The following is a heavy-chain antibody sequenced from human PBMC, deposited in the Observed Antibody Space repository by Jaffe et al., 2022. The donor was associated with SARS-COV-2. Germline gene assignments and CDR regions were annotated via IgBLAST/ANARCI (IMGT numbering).Heavy chain of an antibody. CDR2: IYAGGTT. Sequence: EVRLVETGGGLIQPGKSLRLSCAASGFTVSSNYMSWVRQAPGKGLEWVSVIYAGGTTFYADSVKGRFTVSRDNSKNTLYLQMNSLRAEDTAVYYCAREIWFGARTYFDYWGQGTLVTVSS. J-gene: IGHJ4*02. CDR1: GFTVSSNY. D-gene: IGHD3-10*01. CDR3: AREIWFGARTYFDY. V-gene: IGHV3-53*02.